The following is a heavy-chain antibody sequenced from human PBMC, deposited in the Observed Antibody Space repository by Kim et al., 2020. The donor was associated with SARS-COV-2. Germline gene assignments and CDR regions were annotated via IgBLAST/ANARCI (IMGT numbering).Heavy chain of an antibody. CDR1: GFTFSSYS. CDR2: ISSSSSYI. V-gene: IGHV3-21*01. D-gene: IGHD6-13*01. Sequence: LSLTCAASGFTFSSYSMNWIRQAPGKGLEWVSSISSSSSYIYYADSVKGRFTISRDNAKNSLYLQMNSLRAEDTAVYYCTRMIAAAGTNYYYGMDVW. J-gene: IGHJ6*01. CDR3: TRMIAAAGTNYYYGMDV.